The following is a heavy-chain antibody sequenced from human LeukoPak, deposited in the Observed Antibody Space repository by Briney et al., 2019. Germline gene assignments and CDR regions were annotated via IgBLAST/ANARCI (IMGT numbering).Heavy chain of an antibody. V-gene: IGHV3-7*01. J-gene: IGHJ5*01. Sequence: GGSLRLSCAASGFTFTSYWLSWVRQAPGKGREWVANIRQDGREKSYADSVKGRFTISRDNAKTSVHLQMNSLRVEDTAVYYCAREGVGGFDSWGQGTLVTVSS. D-gene: IGHD3-10*01. CDR1: GFTFTSYW. CDR2: IRQDGREK. CDR3: AREGVGGFDS.